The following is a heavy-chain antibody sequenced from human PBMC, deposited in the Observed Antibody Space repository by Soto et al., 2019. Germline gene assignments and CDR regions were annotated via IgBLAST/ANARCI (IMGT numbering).Heavy chain of an antibody. CDR1: GFPFRSYA. Sequence: QVQLVESGGGVVQPGRSLRLSCAASGFPFRSYAMHWVRQAPGKGLEWVAVISYDGNNKYYADSVKGRFTISRDNSKNTVHLQMNSLRAEDTAVYYCAKDRYAAVGAGFRAPPYFDYWGQGTLVPVSS. CDR3: AKDRYAAVGAGFRAPPYFDY. CDR2: ISYDGNNK. J-gene: IGHJ4*02. V-gene: IGHV3-30*18. D-gene: IGHD6-13*01.